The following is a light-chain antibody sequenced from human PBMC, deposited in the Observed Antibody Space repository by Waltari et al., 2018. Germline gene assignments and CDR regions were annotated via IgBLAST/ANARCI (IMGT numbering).Light chain of an antibody. CDR2: RNN. CDR3: AAWDDSLSVSYV. Sequence: QSVLTQPPSTSGTPRQRVSISCSGTSSHSGNNHVFCYQHLPGTAPKLLIYRNNQRPPGVPDRFSGSKSGTSASLAISGLRPEDEATYYCAAWDDSLSVSYVFGTGTKVTVL. J-gene: IGLJ1*01. V-gene: IGLV1-47*01. CDR1: SSHSGNNH.